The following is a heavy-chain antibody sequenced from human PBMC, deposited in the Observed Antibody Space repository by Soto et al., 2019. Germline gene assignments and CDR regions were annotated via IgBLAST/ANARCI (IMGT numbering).Heavy chain of an antibody. Sequence: PSETLSLTCAVYGGSFSGYYWSWIRQPPGKGLEWIGEINHSGSTNYNPSLKSRVTISVDKSNNQFSLTLKYVTAADTAFFYCAPLPPRIEVPVFPIPTWGQGTVVTVSS. J-gene: IGHJ5*02. V-gene: IGHV4-34*01. CDR1: GGSFSGYY. D-gene: IGHD2-15*01. CDR3: APLPPRIEVPVFPIPT. CDR2: INHSGST.